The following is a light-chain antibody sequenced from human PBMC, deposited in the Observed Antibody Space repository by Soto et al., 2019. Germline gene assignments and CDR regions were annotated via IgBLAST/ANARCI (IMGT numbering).Light chain of an antibody. CDR1: QSISSW. J-gene: IGKJ2*01. V-gene: IGKV1-5*03. CDR2: KAS. CDR3: QQYNSYSRNT. Sequence: DIQMTQSPSTLSASVGDRVTITCRASQSISSWLAWYQQKQGKAPKLLIYKASSLESGGPSKFSGSGSGTEFTLTISSLQPDDFASYYCQQYNSYSRNTFGQGTKLEIK.